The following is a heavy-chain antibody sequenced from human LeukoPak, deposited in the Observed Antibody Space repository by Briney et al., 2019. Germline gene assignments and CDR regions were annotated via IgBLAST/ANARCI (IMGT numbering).Heavy chain of an antibody. J-gene: IGHJ6*02. CDR2: ISAYNGNT. V-gene: IGHV1-18*01. CDR3: ARDFLVTSGDYGMDV. D-gene: IGHD4-11*01. Sequence: ASVKVSCKASSYTFTSYGISWVRQAPGQGLEWMGWISAYNGNTNYAQKLQGRVTMTTDTSTSTAYMELRSLRSDDTAVYYCARDFLVTSGDYGMDVWGQGTTVTVSS. CDR1: SYTFTSYG.